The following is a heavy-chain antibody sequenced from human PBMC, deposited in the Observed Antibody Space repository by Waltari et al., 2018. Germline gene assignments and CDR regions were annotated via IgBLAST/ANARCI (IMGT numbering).Heavy chain of an antibody. CDR1: GYTFIRYG. J-gene: IGHJ4*02. D-gene: IGHD6-19*01. V-gene: IGHV1-18*01. CDR2: SSPSDGHT. Sequence: QVQLVQSGAEVKRPGASVKVSCKTSGYTFIRYGVDWVRQAPGQGLEWMGWSSPSDGHTNYAQKFQGRVTMTTDTSTSTAYMELRDLRSDDTAIYYCARLPWYSSGWYDNWGQGTLVTVSS. CDR3: ARLPWYSSGWYDN.